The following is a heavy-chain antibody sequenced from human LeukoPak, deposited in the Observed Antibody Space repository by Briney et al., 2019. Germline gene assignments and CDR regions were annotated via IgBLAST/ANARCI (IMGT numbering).Heavy chain of an antibody. CDR2: ISSSSSYI. V-gene: IGHV3-21*01. CDR3: ARDPGYSYGPEDI. D-gene: IGHD5-18*01. CDR1: GFTFGRYW. Sequence: PGGSLRLSCADSGFTFGRYWMHWVRQAPGKGLEWVSSISSSSSYIYYADSVKGRFTISRDNAKNSLYLQMNSLRAEDTAVYYCARDPGYSYGPEDIWGQGTMVTVSS. J-gene: IGHJ3*02.